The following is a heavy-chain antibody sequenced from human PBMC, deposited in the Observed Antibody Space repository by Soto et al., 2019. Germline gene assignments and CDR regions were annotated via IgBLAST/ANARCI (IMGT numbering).Heavy chain of an antibody. J-gene: IGHJ6*02. V-gene: IGHV5-51*01. D-gene: IGHD3-10*01. CDR2: IYPGDSDT. CDR3: ARYVVRGNYGMDV. CDR1: GYSFTSYW. Sequence: PGESLKISCKGSGYSFTSYWIGWVRQMPGKGLEWMGNIYPGDSDTRYSPSFQGQVTISADKSISTAYLQWSSLKASDTAMYYCARYVVRGNYGMDVWGQGTTVTVSS.